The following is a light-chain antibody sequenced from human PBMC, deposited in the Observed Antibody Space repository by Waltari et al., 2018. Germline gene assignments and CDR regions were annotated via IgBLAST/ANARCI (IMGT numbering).Light chain of an antibody. CDR2: AAS. CDR1: QSVGSS. V-gene: IGKV3-15*01. CDR3: QQYIDWPRT. Sequence: EIVMTQSPATLSVSPGEGVTLSCRASQSVGSSLAWYQQRPGQAPRLLIYAASPRATGIPGRFSGSGSGAEFTLTITSLQPEDCAVYYCQQYIDWPRTFGLGTKLEIK. J-gene: IGKJ2*01.